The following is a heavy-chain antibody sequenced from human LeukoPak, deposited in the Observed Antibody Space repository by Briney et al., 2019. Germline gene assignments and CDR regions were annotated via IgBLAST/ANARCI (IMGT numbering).Heavy chain of an antibody. J-gene: IGHJ5*02. CDR3: ARDLSGIGAFDP. Sequence: SETLSLTCAVYGGSFSGYYWSWIRQPPGKGLEWIGEINHSGSTNYNPSLKSRVTISVDTSKNQFSLKLSSVTAADTAVYYCARDLSGIGAFDPWGQGTLVTVSS. CDR2: INHSGST. V-gene: IGHV4-34*01. D-gene: IGHD3-10*01. CDR1: GGSFSGYY.